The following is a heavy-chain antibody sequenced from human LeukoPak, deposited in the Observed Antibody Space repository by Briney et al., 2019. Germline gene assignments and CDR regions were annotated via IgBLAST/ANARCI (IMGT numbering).Heavy chain of an antibody. D-gene: IGHD3-22*01. CDR1: GFTFSGYA. Sequence: GGSLRLSCAASGFTFSGYAMSWVRQAPGKGLEWVSAISGSGGSTYYADSVKGRFTISRDNSKNTLYLQMNSLRAEDTAVYYCAKDTTYYYDSSGYLLDYWGQGTLVTVSS. J-gene: IGHJ4*02. V-gene: IGHV3-23*01. CDR3: AKDTTYYYDSSGYLLDY. CDR2: ISGSGGST.